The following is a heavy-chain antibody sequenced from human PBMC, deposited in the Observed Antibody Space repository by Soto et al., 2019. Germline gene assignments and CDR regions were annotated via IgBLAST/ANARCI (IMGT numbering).Heavy chain of an antibody. D-gene: IGHD4-17*01. CDR1: GFTFSSYA. V-gene: IGHV3-15*01. J-gene: IGHJ4*02. CDR2: IKSKTDGGTT. Sequence: GGSLRLSCAASGFTFSSYAMSWVRQAPGKGLEWVGRIKSKTDGGTTDYAAPVKGRFTISRDDSKNTLYLQMNSLKTEDTAVYYCTSGYGDYGDYWGQGTLVTVSS. CDR3: TSGYGDYGDY.